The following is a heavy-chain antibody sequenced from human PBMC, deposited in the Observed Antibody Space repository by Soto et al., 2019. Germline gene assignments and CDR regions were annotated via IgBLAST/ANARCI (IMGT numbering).Heavy chain of an antibody. CDR3: ARPGIAAAGTTNEYFQH. D-gene: IGHD6-13*01. V-gene: IGHV4-39*07. J-gene: IGHJ1*01. CDR2: INNSGST. CDR1: DDSITSGAYY. Sequence: PSETLSLTCTVSDDSITSGAYYWGLLRPPPGKGLEWSGKINNSGSTNYNPSLKSRVTISVDTSKNQFSLKLSSVTAADTAVYYCARPGIAAAGTTNEYFQHWGQGTLVTVSS.